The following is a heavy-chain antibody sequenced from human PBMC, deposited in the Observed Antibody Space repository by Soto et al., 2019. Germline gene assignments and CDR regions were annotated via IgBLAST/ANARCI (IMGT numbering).Heavy chain of an antibody. Sequence: QVTLKESGPVLVKPTETLTLTCTVSGFSLSNASMGVSWIRQPPGKALEWLAHIFSNDEKSYSTSLKSRLTISKDTSKSQVVLTMTNMDPVDTATYYCARIIIPSSSWYYWFDPWGQGTLVTVSS. J-gene: IGHJ5*02. CDR3: ARIIIPSSSWYYWFDP. D-gene: IGHD6-13*01. CDR1: GFSLSNASMG. V-gene: IGHV2-26*01. CDR2: IFSNDEK.